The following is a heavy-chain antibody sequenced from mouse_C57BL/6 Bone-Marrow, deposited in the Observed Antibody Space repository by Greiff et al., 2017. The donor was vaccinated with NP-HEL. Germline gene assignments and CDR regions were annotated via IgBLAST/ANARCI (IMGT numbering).Heavy chain of an antibody. CDR3: ATHYYGSSYDYAMDY. CDR2: INPNNGGT. J-gene: IGHJ4*01. D-gene: IGHD1-1*01. V-gene: IGHV1-26*01. CDR1: GYTFTDYY. Sequence: EVQLEQSGPELVKPGASVKTSCKASGYTFTDYYMNWVKQSHGKSLEWIGDINPNNGGTSYNQKFKGKATLTVDKSSSTAYMELRSLTSEDSAVYYCATHYYGSSYDYAMDYWGQGTSVTVSS.